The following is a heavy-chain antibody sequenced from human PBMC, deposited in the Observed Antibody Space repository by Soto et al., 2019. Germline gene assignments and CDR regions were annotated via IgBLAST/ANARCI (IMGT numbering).Heavy chain of an antibody. CDR3: AGSRTTVTPSGFQH. V-gene: IGHV4-59*01. CDR2: IYYSGST. Sequence: QVQLQESGPGLVKPSETLSLTCTVSGGSISSYYWSWIRQPPGKGLEWIGYIYYSGSTNYNPTLKSRVTLSVDTSKNQFSLTPSSVTAADPAVYYCAGSRTTVTPSGFQHWGQGTLVTVSS. D-gene: IGHD4-17*01. J-gene: IGHJ1*01. CDR1: GGSISSYY.